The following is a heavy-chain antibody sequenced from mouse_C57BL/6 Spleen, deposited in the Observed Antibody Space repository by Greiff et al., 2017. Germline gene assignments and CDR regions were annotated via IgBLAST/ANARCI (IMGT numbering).Heavy chain of an antibody. D-gene: IGHD4-1*01. Sequence: VKRVESGAELVRPGASVTLSCKASGYTFTDYEMHWVKQTPVHGLEWIGAIDPETGGTAYNQKFKGKAILTADKSSSTAYMELRSLTSEDSAVYYCITGTFAYWGQGTLVTVSA. CDR3: ITGTFAY. CDR2: IDPETGGT. CDR1: GYTFTDYE. J-gene: IGHJ3*01. V-gene: IGHV1-15*01.